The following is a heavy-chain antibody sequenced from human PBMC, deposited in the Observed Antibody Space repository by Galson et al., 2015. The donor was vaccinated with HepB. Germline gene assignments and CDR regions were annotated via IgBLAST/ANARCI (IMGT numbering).Heavy chain of an antibody. V-gene: IGHV6-1*01. D-gene: IGHD3-16*01. CDR1: GDSVSSNSVA. Sequence: ISGDSVSSNSVAWNWIRQSPSRGLEWLGRTYYRSKWYNDYALSVKSRLTINSDTSKNQFSLQLNSVTPDDTAVYYCTRQRGGFDYWGQGNLVTVSS. CDR3: TRQRGGFDY. J-gene: IGHJ4*02. CDR2: TYYRSKWYN.